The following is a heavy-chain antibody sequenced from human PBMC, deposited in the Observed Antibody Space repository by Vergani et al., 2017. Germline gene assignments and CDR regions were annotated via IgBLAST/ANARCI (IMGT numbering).Heavy chain of an antibody. CDR3: ARSSRHGERGKIAAAGTLYFQH. Sequence: QVQLVQSGAEVKKPGASVKVSCKASGYTFTGYYMHWVRQAPGQGLEWMGGINPNSGGTNSAQKFQGRVTMTRDPSISTAYMERSRLRSDGTAVYSCARSSRHGERGKIAAAGTLYFQHWGQGTLVTVSS. J-gene: IGHJ1*01. D-gene: IGHD6-13*01. V-gene: IGHV1-2*02. CDR1: GYTFTGYY. CDR2: INPNSGGT.